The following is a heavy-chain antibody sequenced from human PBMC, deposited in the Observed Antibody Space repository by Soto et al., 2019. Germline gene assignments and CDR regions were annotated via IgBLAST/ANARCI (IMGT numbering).Heavy chain of an antibody. CDR1: GGSISSDNW. J-gene: IGHJ4*02. V-gene: IGHV4-4*02. Sequence: QVQLQESGPGLVNPSVTLSLTCAVSGGSISSDNWWSWVRQPPGKGLEWIGDIYHSGSTNYDSSLRGRVTISIDQSKNQFSLKLNSVTAADPAVYYCAGTIHYWGQGTLVTVSS. D-gene: IGHD2-8*01. CDR2: IYHSGST. CDR3: AGTIHY.